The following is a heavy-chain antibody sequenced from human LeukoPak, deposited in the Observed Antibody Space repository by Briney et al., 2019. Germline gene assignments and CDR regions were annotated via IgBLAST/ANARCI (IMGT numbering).Heavy chain of an antibody. CDR1: GGSISSNSYY. CDR3: ARGVGITMIVVGKYYFDY. V-gene: IGHV4-39*07. Sequence: SETLSLTCAVSGGSISSNSYYWGWIRQPLGKGLEWIGSIFYSGSTYYNPSLKSRVTISVDTSKNQFSLKLSSVTAADTAVYYCARGVGITMIVVGKYYFDYWGQGTLVTVSS. CDR2: IFYSGST. D-gene: IGHD3-22*01. J-gene: IGHJ4*02.